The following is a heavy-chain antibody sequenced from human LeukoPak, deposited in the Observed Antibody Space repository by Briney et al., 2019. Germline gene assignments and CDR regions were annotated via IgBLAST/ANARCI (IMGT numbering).Heavy chain of an antibody. CDR3: ARHGEWLAVPYDY. J-gene: IGHJ4*02. CDR2: IYYSGST. CDR1: GGSISSSSYY. Sequence: PSETLSLTCTVSGGSISSSSYYWGWIRQPPGKGLEWIGGIYYSGSTYYNPSLKSRVTISVDTSKNQFSLKLSSVTAADTAVYYCARHGEWLAVPYDYWGQGTLVTVSS. D-gene: IGHD6-19*01. V-gene: IGHV4-39*01.